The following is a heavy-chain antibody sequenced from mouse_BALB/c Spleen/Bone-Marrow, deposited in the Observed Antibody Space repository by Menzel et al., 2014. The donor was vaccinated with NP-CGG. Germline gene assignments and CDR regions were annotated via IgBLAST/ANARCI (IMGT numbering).Heavy chain of an antibody. J-gene: IGHJ3*01. Sequence: QVQPKESGPSLAQPSQSLSITCTVSGFSLTSYGVHWVRQSPGKGLEWLGVIWRGGSTDYNAAYMSRLCITKDNSKSQVFFKMNSLQADGTPVYSTTSSDKLFACWGRGTLFTVSA. CDR1: GFSLTSYG. V-gene: IGHV2-5-1*01. CDR3: TSSDKLFAC. CDR2: IWRGGST. D-gene: IGHD6-1*01.